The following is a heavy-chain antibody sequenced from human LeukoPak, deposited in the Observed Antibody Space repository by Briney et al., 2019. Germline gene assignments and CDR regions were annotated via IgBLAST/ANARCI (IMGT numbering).Heavy chain of an antibody. J-gene: IGHJ4*02. CDR3: AKGRPVVVTALLFDN. CDR2: ISGSGDST. CDR1: GFTFSSYG. D-gene: IGHD2-21*02. V-gene: IGHV3-23*01. Sequence: GGSLRLSCAASGFTFSSYGMTWVRQAPGKGLEWVSSISGSGDSTYYADSVKGRFTISRDNSKNTLFLQMNSLRAEDTAVYYCAKGRPVVVTALLFDNWGQGTLVTVSS.